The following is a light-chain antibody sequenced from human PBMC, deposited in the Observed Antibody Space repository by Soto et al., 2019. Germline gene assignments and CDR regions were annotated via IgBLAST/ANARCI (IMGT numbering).Light chain of an antibody. CDR3: QQYGSSPPIT. J-gene: IGKJ5*01. V-gene: IGKV3-20*01. Sequence: EIVLTQSPGTLSLSPGERATLSCRASQRVRSNYLAWFQQKPGQAPRLLIFGASRRATGIPDRFSGSGSGTDFSLTICRLEPEDFAVYYCQQYGSSPPITFGQGTRLEIK. CDR2: GAS. CDR1: QRVRSNY.